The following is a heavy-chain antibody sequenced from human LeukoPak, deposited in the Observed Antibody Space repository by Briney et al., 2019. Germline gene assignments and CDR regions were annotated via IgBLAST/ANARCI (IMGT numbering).Heavy chain of an antibody. D-gene: IGHD2-15*01. J-gene: IGHJ5*02. Sequence: ATVKVSCKASGYTFSDYYIHWVRQAPGQGLEWMGWINPNSGSTNYAQNFQGRVTMTRDTSISTAYMELSRLRSDDTAVYYCARSRLCSGGSCYFRCFDPWGQRTLVTVSS. CDR1: GYTFSDYY. CDR2: INPNSGST. V-gene: IGHV1-2*02. CDR3: ARSRLCSGGSCYFRCFDP.